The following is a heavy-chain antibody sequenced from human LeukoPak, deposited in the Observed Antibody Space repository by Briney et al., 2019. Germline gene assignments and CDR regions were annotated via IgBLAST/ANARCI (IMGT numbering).Heavy chain of an antibody. Sequence: PGRSLRLACAASGFTFSRYAMHWVRQGPGKGLEWVAAISYDGSNKKYADSVKGRFTISRDNSKNTLYLQMNSLRAEGTAVYYCARGVRIAVAGNIDYWGQGTLVTVSS. V-gene: IGHV3-30*04. CDR1: GFTFSRYA. CDR3: ARGVRIAVAGNIDY. D-gene: IGHD6-19*01. J-gene: IGHJ4*02. CDR2: ISYDGSNK.